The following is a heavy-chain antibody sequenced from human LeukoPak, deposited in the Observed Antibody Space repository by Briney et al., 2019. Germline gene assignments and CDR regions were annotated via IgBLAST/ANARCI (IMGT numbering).Heavy chain of an antibody. CDR2: IYYSGST. D-gene: IGHD6-13*01. V-gene: IGHV4-39*01. J-gene: IGHJ4*02. CDR1: GGSISSSSYY. Sequence: SETLSLTCTVSGGSISSSSYYWGWIRQPPGKGLEWIGSIYYSGSTYYNPSLKSRVTISVDTSKNQFFLKLSSVTAADTAVYYCASGIAAAGRPYFDYWGQGTLVTVSS. CDR3: ASGIAAAGRPYFDY.